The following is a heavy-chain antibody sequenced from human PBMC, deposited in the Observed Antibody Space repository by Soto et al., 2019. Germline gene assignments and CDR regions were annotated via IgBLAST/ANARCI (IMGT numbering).Heavy chain of an antibody. D-gene: IGHD2-15*01. CDR2: INPSGGST. CDR3: ASYCSGGSCYLRDAFDI. J-gene: IGHJ3*02. Sequence: QVQLVQSGAEVKKPGASVKVSCKASRYTFTSYYMHWVRQAPGQGLEWMGIINPSGGSTSYAQKFQGRVTMTRDTSTSTVYMELSSLRSEDTAVYYCASYCSGGSCYLRDAFDIWGQGTMVTVSS. CDR1: RYTFTSYY. V-gene: IGHV1-46*03.